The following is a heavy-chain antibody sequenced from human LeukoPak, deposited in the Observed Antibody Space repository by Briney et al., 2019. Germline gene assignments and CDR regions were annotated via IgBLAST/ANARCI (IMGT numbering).Heavy chain of an antibody. V-gene: IGHV1-18*01. CDR1: GYSFRSYG. CDR2: ISVYNVKT. Sequence: WASVKVSCKASGYSFRSYGITWVRQAPGQGLEWMGWISVYNVKTHYAQNLQGRVSMTTDTSTSTAYMELRSLRSDDTAVYYCARGTSSYSDYNTFDYWGQGTLVSVSS. CDR3: ARGTSSYSDYNTFDY. J-gene: IGHJ4*02. D-gene: IGHD4-11*01.